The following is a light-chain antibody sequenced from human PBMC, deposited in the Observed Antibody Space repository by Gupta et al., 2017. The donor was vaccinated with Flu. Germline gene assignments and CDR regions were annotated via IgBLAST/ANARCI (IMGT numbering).Light chain of an antibody. J-gene: IGLJ1*01. V-gene: IGLV3-9*01. Sequence: SYELTQPLSVSVALGQTAMIAGGGSDIGNKHVHWYQQKPGKAPVLVIYRDINRPSGIPERFSGSNSGNTATLTISRAQAGDEADYYCQVWDSSSYVFGTGTKVTVL. CDR2: RDI. CDR3: QVWDSSSYV. CDR1: DIGNKH.